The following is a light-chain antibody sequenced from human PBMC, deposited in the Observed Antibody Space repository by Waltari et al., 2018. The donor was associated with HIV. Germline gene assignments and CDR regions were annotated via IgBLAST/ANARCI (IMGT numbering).Light chain of an antibody. V-gene: IGLV1-47*01. CDR2: RNN. CDR3: AAWDDSLSGWV. Sequence: QSVLTQPPSASGTPGQRVSISCSGSSSNIGSNNIHWYQQVPGTAPKLLIYRNNQRPAGVPDGFSGSKSGTSASLAISGLRSEDEADYYCAAWDDSLSGWVFGGGTKLTVL. CDR1: SSNIGSNN. J-gene: IGLJ3*02.